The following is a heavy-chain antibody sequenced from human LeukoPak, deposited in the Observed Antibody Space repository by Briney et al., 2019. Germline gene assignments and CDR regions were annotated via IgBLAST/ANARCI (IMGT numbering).Heavy chain of an antibody. CDR1: GLTFGCYV. Sequence: PGGSLRLSCAASGLTFGCYVMSWVRQARGKVVEWFSALTDSGGDTYYAGSVKGRFTISRDNSKNTLYLQMNSLTAEDTAVYYCAKGSSSSRPYYFDYWGQGNLVTVSS. V-gene: IGHV3-23*01. CDR2: LTDSGGDT. J-gene: IGHJ4*02. CDR3: AKGSSSSRPYYFDY. D-gene: IGHD6-6*01.